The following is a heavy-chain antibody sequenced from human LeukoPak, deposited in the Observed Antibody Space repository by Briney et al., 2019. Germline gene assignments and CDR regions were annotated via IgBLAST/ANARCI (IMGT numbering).Heavy chain of an antibody. CDR1: GFTFSTYN. CDR3: AREHNSGWFDY. J-gene: IGHJ5*01. Sequence: PGGSLRLSCAASGFTFSTYNIPWVRQAPGKGLEWVAVISYDGNNIFYADSVKGRFTVSRDSSRNTLYLQMNSLRPEDTALYYCAREHNSGWFDYWGQGTLVTVSS. CDR2: ISYDGNNI. V-gene: IGHV3-30-3*01. D-gene: IGHD3-22*01.